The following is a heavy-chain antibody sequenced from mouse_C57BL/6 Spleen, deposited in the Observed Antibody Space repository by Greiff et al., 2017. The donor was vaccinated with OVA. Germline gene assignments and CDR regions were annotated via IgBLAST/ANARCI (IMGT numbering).Heavy chain of an antibody. CDR1: GYTFTSYW. D-gene: IGHD2-4*01. J-gene: IGHJ4*01. Sequence: QVQLQQPGAELVRPGSSVKLSCKASGYTFTSYWMDWVKQRPGQGLEWIGNIYPSDSETHYNQKFKDKATLTVDKSSSTAYMQLSSLTSEDSAVYYWARGYYECDETPHNYAMDYRGQGTSVTVSS. CDR2: IYPSDSET. V-gene: IGHV1-61*01. CDR3: ARGYYECDETPHNYAMDY.